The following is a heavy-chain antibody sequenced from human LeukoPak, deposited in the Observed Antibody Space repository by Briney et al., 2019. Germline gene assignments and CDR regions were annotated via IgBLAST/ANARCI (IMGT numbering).Heavy chain of an antibody. CDR3: SRSQFDY. V-gene: IGHV3-7*01. CDR1: GFTFSSYW. J-gene: IGHJ4*02. CDR2: IKQDGSEK. Sequence: GGSLRLSCAASGFTFSSYWMSWVRQAPGKGLEWVANIKQDGSEKYYVDSVKGRFTISRDNGKNSLYLQMSSLRAEDSAIYYCSRSQFDYWGQGVLVTVSS.